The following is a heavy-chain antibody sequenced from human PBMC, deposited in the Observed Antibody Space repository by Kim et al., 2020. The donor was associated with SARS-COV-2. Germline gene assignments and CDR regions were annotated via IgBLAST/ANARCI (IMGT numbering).Heavy chain of an antibody. D-gene: IGHD3-10*01. J-gene: IGHJ4*02. V-gene: IGHV4-34*01. CDR3: ARRLSNTSGWGSHYCDL. CDR1: GGSFSGYY. Sequence: SETLSLTCAVYGGSFSGYYWSWIRQPPGKGLEWIGEINHSGRTNYNPSLQSRVTISVDTSKNQFSLKLTSVTAADTAVYYCARRLSNTSGWGSHYCDLWGQGPLVTVSS. CDR2: INHSGRT.